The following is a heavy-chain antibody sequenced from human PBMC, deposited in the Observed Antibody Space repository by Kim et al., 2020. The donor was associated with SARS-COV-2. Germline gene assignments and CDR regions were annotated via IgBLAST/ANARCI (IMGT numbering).Heavy chain of an antibody. CDR3: AAYSGYDSWPHFDY. CDR1: GFTFTSSA. CDR2: IVVGSGNT. D-gene: IGHD5-12*01. J-gene: IGHJ4*02. Sequence: SVKVSCKASGFTFTSSAVQWVRQARGQRLEWIGWIVVGSGNTNYAQKFQERVTITRDMSTSTAYMELSSLRSEDTAVYYCAAYSGYDSWPHFDYWGQGTLVTVSS. V-gene: IGHV1-58*01.